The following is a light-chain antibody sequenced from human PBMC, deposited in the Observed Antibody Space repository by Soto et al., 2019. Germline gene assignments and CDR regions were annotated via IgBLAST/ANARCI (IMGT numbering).Light chain of an antibody. CDR3: QKYNSAPWT. CDR1: QGISNF. Sequence: DIQMTQSPSSLSASVGDRVTITCRASQGISNFLSWHQQKPGKVPKLLLYAASTLQSGVPSRFSGSGSGTDFTLTITSLQPEDVATYYCQKYNSAPWTFGQGTKVEIK. J-gene: IGKJ1*01. CDR2: AAS. V-gene: IGKV1-27*01.